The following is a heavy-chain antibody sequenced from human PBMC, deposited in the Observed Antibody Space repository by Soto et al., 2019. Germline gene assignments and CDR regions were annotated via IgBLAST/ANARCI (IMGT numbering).Heavy chain of an antibody. V-gene: IGHV3-21*01. CDR3: ARDLHYYDILTGFDY. CDR2: ISSSSSYI. J-gene: IGHJ4*02. D-gene: IGHD3-9*01. CDR1: GFTFSSYS. Sequence: GGSLRLSCAASGFTFSSYSMNWVRQAPGKGLEWVSSISSSSSYIYYADSVKGRFTISRDNAKNSLYLQMNSLRAEDTAVYYCARDLHYYDILTGFDYWGQGTLVTVSS.